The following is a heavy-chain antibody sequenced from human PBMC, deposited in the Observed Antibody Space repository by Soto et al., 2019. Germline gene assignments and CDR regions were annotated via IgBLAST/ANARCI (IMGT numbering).Heavy chain of an antibody. CDR3: ARGVQLVRYYYYYGMDV. CDR1: GYTFTSYA. V-gene: IGHV1-3*01. D-gene: IGHD6-6*01. Sequence: ASVKVSCKASGYTFTSYAMHWVRHAPGRRLEWMGWINAGNGNTKYSQKFQGRVTITRDTSASTAYMELSSLRSEDTAVYYCARGVQLVRYYYYYGMDVWGQGTTVTVSS. J-gene: IGHJ6*02. CDR2: INAGNGNT.